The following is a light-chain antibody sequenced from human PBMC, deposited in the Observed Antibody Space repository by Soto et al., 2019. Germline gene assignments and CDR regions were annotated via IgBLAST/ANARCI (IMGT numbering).Light chain of an antibody. CDR3: SSYAGRNIVV. Sequence: QSVLTQPPSATGSPGQSVTISCTGTSSDVGGYNFVSWYQQHPGKAPKLMIYEVSERPSGVPDRFSGSKSGNTASLTVSGLQAEVEADYYCSSYAGRNIVVFGGGTKLTVL. V-gene: IGLV2-8*01. CDR2: EVS. CDR1: SSDVGGYNF. J-gene: IGLJ2*01.